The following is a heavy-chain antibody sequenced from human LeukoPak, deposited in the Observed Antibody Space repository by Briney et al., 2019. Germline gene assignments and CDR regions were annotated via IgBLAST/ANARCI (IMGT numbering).Heavy chain of an antibody. D-gene: IGHD6-19*01. CDR1: GFTFSSYG. CDR3: AKATGGWPRYFDY. J-gene: IGHJ4*02. V-gene: IGHV3-30*18. Sequence: PGGSLRLSCAASGFTFSSYGMHWVRQAPGKGLEWVAFTSHDGGSTYYADFVEGRFTISRDIYKSTVYLQMNSLRAEDTAVYYCAKATGGWPRYFDYWGQGTLVTVSS. CDR2: TSHDGGST.